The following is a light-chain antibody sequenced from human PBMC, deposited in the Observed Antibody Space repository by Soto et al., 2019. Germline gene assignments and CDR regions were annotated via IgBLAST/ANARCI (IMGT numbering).Light chain of an antibody. V-gene: IGKV1-39*01. Sequence: DIQMSQSPSSLSASIGDRITITCRASQSISTYLNWYQQKPGKAPRLLIYGASTLQNGVPSRFSGSGSAAAYTHTISSLRPQDFGTYYCQQSFITPPLTVGGGTTVEMK. CDR3: QQSFITPPLT. CDR2: GAS. J-gene: IGKJ4*01. CDR1: QSISTY.